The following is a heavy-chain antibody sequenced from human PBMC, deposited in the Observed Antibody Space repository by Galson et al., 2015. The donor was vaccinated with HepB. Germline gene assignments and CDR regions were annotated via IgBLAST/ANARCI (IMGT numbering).Heavy chain of an antibody. CDR3: AKLGAVAGNGAQGVDY. CDR2: ISYDGSNK. D-gene: IGHD6-19*01. Sequence: SLRLSCAASGFTFSSYAMHWVRQAPGKGLEWVAVISYDGSNKYYADSVKGRFTISRDNSKNTLYLQMNSLRAEDTAVYYCAKLGAVAGNGAQGVDYWGQGTLVTVSS. J-gene: IGHJ4*02. CDR1: GFTFSSYA. V-gene: IGHV3-30-3*02.